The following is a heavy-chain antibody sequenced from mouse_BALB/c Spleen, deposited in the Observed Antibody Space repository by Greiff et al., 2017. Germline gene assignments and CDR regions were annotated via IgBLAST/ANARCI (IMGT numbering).Heavy chain of an antibody. CDR3: NAYGNYYPSN. Sequence: EVKLVESGAELVRSGASVKLSCTASGFNIKDYYMHWVKQRPEQGLEWIGWIDPENGDTEYAPKFQGKATMTADTSSNTAYLQLSSLTSEDTAVYYCNAYGNYYPSNWGQGTTLTVSS. J-gene: IGHJ2*01. D-gene: IGHD2-1*01. CDR2: IDPENGDT. CDR1: GFNIKDYY. V-gene: IGHV14-4*02.